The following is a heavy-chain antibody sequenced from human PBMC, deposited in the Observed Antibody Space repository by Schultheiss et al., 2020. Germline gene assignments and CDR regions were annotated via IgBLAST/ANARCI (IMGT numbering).Heavy chain of an antibody. Sequence: GGSLRLSCAASGFTFGDYAMSWFRQAPGKGLEWVSAISGSGGSTYYADSVKGRFTISRDNSKNSLYLQMNSLRTEDTALYYCAKDISLQGSGYFDYWGQGTLVTGSA. J-gene: IGHJ4*02. CDR3: AKDISLQGSGYFDY. D-gene: IGHD4-11*01. CDR1: GFTFGDYA. CDR2: ISGSGGST. V-gene: IGHV3-43*02.